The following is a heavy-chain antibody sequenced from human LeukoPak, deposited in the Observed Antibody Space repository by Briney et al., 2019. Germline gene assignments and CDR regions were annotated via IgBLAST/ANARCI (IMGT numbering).Heavy chain of an antibody. CDR2: ISAYNGNT. V-gene: IGHV1-18*01. Sequence: ASVKVSCKASGYTFTSYGISWVRQAPGQGLEWMGWISAYNGNTNYAQKLQGRVTMTTDTSTSTAYMEPRSLRSDDTAVYYCARDWGTGGTYYDYVWGSYRYYFDYWGQGTLVTVSS. D-gene: IGHD3-16*02. CDR3: ARDWGTGGTYYDYVWGSYRYYFDY. CDR1: GYTFTSYG. J-gene: IGHJ4*02.